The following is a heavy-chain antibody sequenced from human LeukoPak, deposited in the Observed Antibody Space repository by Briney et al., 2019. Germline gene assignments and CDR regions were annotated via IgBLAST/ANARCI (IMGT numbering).Heavy chain of an antibody. CDR3: ARGTIPASFFDY. CDR1: GGSFSGYY. V-gene: IGHV4-34*01. CDR2: INHSGST. J-gene: IGHJ4*02. D-gene: IGHD3-3*01. Sequence: SETLSLTCAVYGGSFSGYYWSWIRQPPGKGLEWIGEINHSGSTNYNPSLKSRVTISVDTSKNQFSLKLSSVTAADTAVYYCARGTIPASFFDYWGQGTLVTVSS.